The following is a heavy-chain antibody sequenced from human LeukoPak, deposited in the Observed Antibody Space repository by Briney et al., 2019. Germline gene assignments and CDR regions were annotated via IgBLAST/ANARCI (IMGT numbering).Heavy chain of an antibody. D-gene: IGHD6-13*01. CDR2: IYYSGST. Sequence: PSETLSLTCTVSGGSISSGGYYWSWIRQHPGKGLEWIGYIYYSGSTYYNPSLKSRVTMSVDTSKNQFSLKLSSVTAADTAVYYCATLPSSWYVGGWFDPWGQGTLVTVSS. CDR1: GGSISSGGYY. V-gene: IGHV4-31*03. J-gene: IGHJ5*02. CDR3: ATLPSSWYVGGWFDP.